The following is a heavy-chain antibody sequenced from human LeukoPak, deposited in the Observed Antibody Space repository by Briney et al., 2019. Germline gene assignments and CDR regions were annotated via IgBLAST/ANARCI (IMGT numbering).Heavy chain of an antibody. Sequence: GGSLRLSCAASGFTFSSYAMSWVRQAPGKGLEWVSAISGSGGSTYYADSVKGRFTISRDNSKNTLYLQMNSLRAEDTAVYYCAKDSREGGYSDWPALLYYYYGMDVWGKGTTVTVSS. J-gene: IGHJ6*04. CDR3: AKDSREGGYSDWPALLYYYYGMDV. CDR1: GFTFSSYA. D-gene: IGHD3-9*01. CDR2: ISGSGGST. V-gene: IGHV3-23*01.